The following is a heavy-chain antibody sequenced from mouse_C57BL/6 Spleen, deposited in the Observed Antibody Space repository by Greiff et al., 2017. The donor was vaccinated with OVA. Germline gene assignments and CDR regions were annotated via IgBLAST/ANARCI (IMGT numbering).Heavy chain of an antibody. D-gene: IGHD2-5*01. J-gene: IGHJ4*01. V-gene: IGHV2-9-1*01. CDR1: GFSLTSYA. CDR2: IWTGGGT. Sequence: VKLMESGPGLVAPSQSLSITCTVSGFSLTSYAISWVRQPPGKGLEWLGVIWTGGGTNYNSALKSRLSISKDNSKSQVFLKMNSLQTDDTARYYCARAYSNYEGDYAMDYWGQGTSVTVSS. CDR3: ARAYSNYEGDYAMDY.